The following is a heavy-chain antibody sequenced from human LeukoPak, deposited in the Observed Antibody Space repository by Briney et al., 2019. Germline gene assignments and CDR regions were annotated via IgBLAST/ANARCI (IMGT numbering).Heavy chain of an antibody. D-gene: IGHD2-2*01. CDR3: AREASGCSSTSCYSLSDY. CDR1: GGSISSGGYY. J-gene: IGHJ4*02. CDR2: IYHSGST. Sequence: PSRTLSLTCTVSGGSISSGGYYWSWLRQPPGKGLEWIGYIYHSGSTYYNPSLKSRVTISVDRSKNQFSLKLSSVTAADTAVYYCAREASGCSSTSCYSLSDYWGQGTLVTVSS. V-gene: IGHV4-30-2*01.